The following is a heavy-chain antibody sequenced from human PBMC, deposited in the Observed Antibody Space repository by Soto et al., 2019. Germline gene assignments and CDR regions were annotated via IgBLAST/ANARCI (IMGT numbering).Heavy chain of an antibody. V-gene: IGHV3-23*01. CDR2: ISPSGGNT. D-gene: IGHD5-12*01. CDR3: AKTPGGGAYGDWYFDL. Sequence: EVQLLESGGALEQPGGSLRLSCAASGLTFSTYGMTWVRLAPGRGLDYVSAISPSGGNTWYADSVKGRFTIYRDNSKSTPYMQMNSLRAEDTAIYYCAKTPGGGAYGDWYFDLWGRGTLVTVSS. CDR1: GLTFSTYG. J-gene: IGHJ2*01.